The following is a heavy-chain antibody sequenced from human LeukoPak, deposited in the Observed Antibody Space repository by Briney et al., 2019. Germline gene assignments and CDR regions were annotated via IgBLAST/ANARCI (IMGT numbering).Heavy chain of an antibody. Sequence: GESLKICCKISGYKLTNNWISWVRQVPGKGLEWMGLIYPGYSDAKYSPSFQGQVTLSVDASISTAYLQLSGLRASDTAIYYCVRFALTSSLDHWGQGTLVTVSS. CDR1: GYKLTNNW. D-gene: IGHD6-13*01. V-gene: IGHV5-51*01. CDR2: IYPGYSDA. CDR3: VRFALTSSLDH. J-gene: IGHJ5*02.